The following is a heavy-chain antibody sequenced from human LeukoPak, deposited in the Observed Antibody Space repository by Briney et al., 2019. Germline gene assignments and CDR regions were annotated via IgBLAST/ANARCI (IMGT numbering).Heavy chain of an antibody. CDR1: GFTFSSYS. CDR2: ISSSSSYI. Sequence: GGSLRLSCAASGFTFSSYSMNWVRQAPGKGLEWVSSISSSSSYIYYADSVKGRFTISRDNAKNSLYLQMNSLRAEDTAVYYCARDSHIVGATITMFDYWGQGTLVTVSS. V-gene: IGHV3-21*04. CDR3: ARDSHIVGATITMFDY. D-gene: IGHD1-26*01. J-gene: IGHJ4*02.